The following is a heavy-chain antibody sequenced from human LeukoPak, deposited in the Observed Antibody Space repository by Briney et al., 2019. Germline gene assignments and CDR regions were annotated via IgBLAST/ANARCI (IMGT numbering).Heavy chain of an antibody. D-gene: IGHD6-6*01. CDR1: GGSFSGYY. V-gene: IGHV4-34*01. J-gene: IGHJ3*02. Sequence: PSETLSLTCAVYGGSFSGYYWSWIRQPPGKGLEWIGEINHSGSTYYNPSLKSRVTISVDRSKNQFSLKLSSVTAADTAVYYCARTSIAARRANAFDIWGLGTMVTVSS. CDR3: ARTSIAARRANAFDI. CDR2: INHSGST.